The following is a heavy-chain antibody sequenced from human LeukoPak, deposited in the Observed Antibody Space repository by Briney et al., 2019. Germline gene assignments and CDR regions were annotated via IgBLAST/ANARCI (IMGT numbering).Heavy chain of an antibody. CDR3: ASTTSYCSGGTCYLTN. J-gene: IGHJ4*02. CDR2: INPKSGGT. V-gene: IGHV1-2*02. Sequence: ASVKVSCKASGYTFTSNYMHWVRQAPEQGLKWMGWINPKSGGTNSAQKFQGRVTMTRDTSISTAYMELNRLRSDDTAVYYCASTTSYCSGGTCYLTNWGQGTLVTVSS. D-gene: IGHD2-15*01. CDR1: GYTFTSNY.